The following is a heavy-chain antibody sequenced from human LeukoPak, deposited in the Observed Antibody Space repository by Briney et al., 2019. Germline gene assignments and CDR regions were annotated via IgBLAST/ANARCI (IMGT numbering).Heavy chain of an antibody. J-gene: IGHJ4*02. Sequence: SETLSLTCTVSGGSISSGGYYWSWLRQHPGKGLEWIGYIYYSGSTYYNPPLKSRVTISVDTSKNQFSLKLSSVTAADTAVYYCARGSTRLYDSSGYAHGIFDYWGQGTLVTVSS. CDR1: GGSISSGGYY. CDR3: ARGSTRLYDSSGYAHGIFDY. D-gene: IGHD3-22*01. CDR2: IYYSGST. V-gene: IGHV4-31*03.